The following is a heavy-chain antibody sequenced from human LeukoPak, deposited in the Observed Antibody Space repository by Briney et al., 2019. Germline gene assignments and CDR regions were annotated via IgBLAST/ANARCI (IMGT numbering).Heavy chain of an antibody. D-gene: IGHD2-2*01. CDR2: IIPILGIA. J-gene: IGHJ5*02. CDR1: GGTFSSYA. V-gene: IGHV1-69*04. CDR3: AKIYCSSTSCYLNWFDP. Sequence: GASVKVSCKASGGTFSSYAISWVRQAPGQGLEWMGRIIPILGIANYAQKFQGRVTITADKSTSTAYMELSSLRSEDTAVYYCAKIYCSSTSCYLNWFDPWGQGTLVTVSS.